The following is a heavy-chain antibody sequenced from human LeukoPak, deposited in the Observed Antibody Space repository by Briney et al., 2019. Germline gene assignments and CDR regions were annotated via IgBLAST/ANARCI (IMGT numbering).Heavy chain of an antibody. Sequence: ASVKISCKGSGYSFTSYWIGWVRQMPGKGLEWMGIIYPGDSDTRYSPSFQGQVTISADKSISTAYLQWSSLKASDTAMYYCARAPHYGGNSGTYDYWGQGTLVTVSS. CDR3: ARAPHYGGNSGTYDY. CDR1: GYSFTSYW. V-gene: IGHV5-51*01. J-gene: IGHJ4*02. CDR2: IYPGDSDT. D-gene: IGHD4-23*01.